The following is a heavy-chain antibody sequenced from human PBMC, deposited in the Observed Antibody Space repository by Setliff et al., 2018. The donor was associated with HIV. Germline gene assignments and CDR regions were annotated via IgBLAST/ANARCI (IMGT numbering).Heavy chain of an antibody. Sequence: SETLSLTCTVSGGSISSSVYYWSWIRQPPGKGLDWIGYIYYSGSTYYNPSLKSRVTISLDTTTNQFALKLSSVTAADTAVYYCARLEYYYYMDVWGKGTTVTVSS. D-gene: IGHD3-3*01. CDR2: IYYSGST. CDR3: ARLEYYYYMDV. V-gene: IGHV4-39*01. J-gene: IGHJ6*03. CDR1: GGSISSSVYY.